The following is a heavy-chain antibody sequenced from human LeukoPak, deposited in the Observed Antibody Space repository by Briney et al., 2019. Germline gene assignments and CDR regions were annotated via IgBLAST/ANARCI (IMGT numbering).Heavy chain of an antibody. Sequence: PSETLSLTCTVSGGSISSGGYYWSWIRQHPGKGLEWIGYIYYSGSTNYNPSLKSRVTISVDTSKNQFSLKLSSVTAADTAVYYCARHYGDNRGYQWDYFDYWGQGTLVTVSS. V-gene: IGHV4-61*08. D-gene: IGHD4-17*01. CDR3: ARHYGDNRGYQWDYFDY. CDR1: GGSISSGGYY. CDR2: IYYSGST. J-gene: IGHJ4*02.